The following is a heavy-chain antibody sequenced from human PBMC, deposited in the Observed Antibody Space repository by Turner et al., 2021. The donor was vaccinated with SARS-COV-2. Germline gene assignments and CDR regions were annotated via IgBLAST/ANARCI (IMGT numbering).Heavy chain of an antibody. D-gene: IGHD6-19*01. CDR1: GGSISSYH. J-gene: IGHJ4*02. CDR2: IYYSGST. Sequence: QVQRQESGPGLVKPSETLSLTCPVSGGSISSYHWSWIRQPPGKGLEWIGYIYYSGSTNYNPSLKSRVTISVDTSKNQFSLKLSSVTAADTAVYYCARQSSGWYLPYFDYWGQGTLVTVSS. CDR3: ARQSSGWYLPYFDY. V-gene: IGHV4-59*08.